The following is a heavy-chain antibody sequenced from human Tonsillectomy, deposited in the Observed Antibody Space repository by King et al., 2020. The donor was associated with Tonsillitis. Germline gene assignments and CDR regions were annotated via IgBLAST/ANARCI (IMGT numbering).Heavy chain of an antibody. CDR2: INPSGGST. Sequence: QLVQSGAEVKKPGASVKVSCKASGYTFTSYYMHWVRQAPGQGFEWMGIINPSGGSTSYAQKFQGRVTMTRDTSTSTVYMELSSLRSEDTAVYYCARDYCSSTSCYWFDPWGQGTLVTVSS. CDR1: GYTFTSYY. CDR3: ARDYCSSTSCYWFDP. D-gene: IGHD2-2*01. J-gene: IGHJ5*02. V-gene: IGHV1-46*01.